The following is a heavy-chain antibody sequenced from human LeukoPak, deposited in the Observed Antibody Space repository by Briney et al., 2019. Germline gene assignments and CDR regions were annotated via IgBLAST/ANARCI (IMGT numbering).Heavy chain of an antibody. J-gene: IGHJ4*02. CDR3: ARSSGIGTTDY. D-gene: IGHD1-1*01. CDR2: INYDGGQT. Sequence: QAGGSLRLSCAASEFTFSTYWMSWVRLAPGKGLEWVANINYDGGQTYYVDSVRGRFTISRDNAKNSLYLQMNSLRVEDTAVYYCARSSGIGTTDYWGQGTLVIVSS. V-gene: IGHV3-7*03. CDR1: EFTFSTYW.